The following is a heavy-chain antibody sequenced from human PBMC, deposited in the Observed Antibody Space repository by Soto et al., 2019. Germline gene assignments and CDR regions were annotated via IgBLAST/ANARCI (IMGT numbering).Heavy chain of an antibody. V-gene: IGHV1-69*01. CDR3: ARDGALYDSSAYYFLY. D-gene: IGHD3-22*01. Sequence: QVQLGQSGPEVKKPGSSGKVSCKASGGTFSRYTITWGGQAPGQGLEGLGGITPMFGKPNYAQKFQGRVTITADESTSTGYMELRSLRSDDTAVYYCARDGALYDSSAYYFLYWGQGTLVAVSS. CDR2: ITPMFGKP. J-gene: IGHJ4*02. CDR1: GGTFSRYT.